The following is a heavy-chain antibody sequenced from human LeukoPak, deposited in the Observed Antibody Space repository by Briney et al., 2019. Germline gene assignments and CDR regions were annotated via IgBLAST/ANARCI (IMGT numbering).Heavy chain of an antibody. CDR1: GGSISSSSHY. CDR2: IYYSGST. CDR3: ARRTKQYGYYFDY. V-gene: IGHV4-39*07. D-gene: IGHD2/OR15-2a*01. J-gene: IGHJ4*02. Sequence: SETLSLTCTVSGGSISSSSHYWGWIRQPPGKGLEWIGSIYYSGSTYYNPSLKSRVTISVDTSKNQFSLKLSSVTAADTAVYYCARRTKQYGYYFDYWGQGTLVTVSS.